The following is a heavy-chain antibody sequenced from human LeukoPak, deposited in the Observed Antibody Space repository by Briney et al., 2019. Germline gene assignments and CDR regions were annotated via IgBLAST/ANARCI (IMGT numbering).Heavy chain of an antibody. CDR3: AINREMSY. CDR2: IYSGGST. D-gene: IGHD3-10*01. Sequence: GGSLRLSCAAFGFTVSSNYMSWVRQAPGKGLEWVSVIYSGGSTYYADSVKGRFTISRDNSKNTLYLQMNSLRAEDTAVYYCAINREMSYWGQGTLVTVSS. V-gene: IGHV3-66*02. J-gene: IGHJ4*02. CDR1: GFTVSSNY.